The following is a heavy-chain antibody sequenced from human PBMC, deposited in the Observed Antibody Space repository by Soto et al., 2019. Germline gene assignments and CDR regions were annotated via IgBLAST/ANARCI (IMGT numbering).Heavy chain of an antibody. CDR3: AKALGELSPESYDY. Sequence: QVQLVESGGGVVQPGRSLRLSCAASGFTFSSYAMHWVRQAPGKGLEWVAVISYDGSDKYYADSVKGRFTISRDNSKNPLNLQMHSLRADDTAVYYCAKALGELSPESYDYWGQGTLITVSS. J-gene: IGHJ4*02. V-gene: IGHV3-30*18. CDR1: GFTFSSYA. D-gene: IGHD3-16*02. CDR2: ISYDGSDK.